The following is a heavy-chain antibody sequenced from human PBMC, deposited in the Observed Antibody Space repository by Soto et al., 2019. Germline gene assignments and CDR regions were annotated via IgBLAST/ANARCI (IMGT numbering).Heavy chain of an antibody. J-gene: IGHJ4*02. CDR3: ARDPYYYGSGSENFDY. CDR2: ISSSSSYI. V-gene: IGHV3-21*01. D-gene: IGHD3-10*01. Sequence: EVQLVESGGGLVKPGGSLRLSCAASGFTFSSYSMNWVRQAPGKGLEWVSSISSSSSYIYYADSVRGRFTISRDNAKNSLYLQMNSLRAEDTAVYYCARDPYYYGSGSENFDYWGQGTLVTVSS. CDR1: GFTFSSYS.